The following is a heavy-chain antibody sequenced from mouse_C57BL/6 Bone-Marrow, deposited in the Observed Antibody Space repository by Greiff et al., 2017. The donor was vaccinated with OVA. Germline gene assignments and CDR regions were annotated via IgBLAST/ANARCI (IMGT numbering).Heavy chain of an antibody. V-gene: IGHV1-81*01. J-gene: IGHJ1*03. CDR1: GYTFTSYG. CDR2: IYPRSGNT. D-gene: IGHD1-1*01. CDR3: ARRIFPDYYGSSLWDFDV. Sequence: VQLQESGAELARPGASVKLSCKASGYTFTSYGISWVKQRTGQGLEWIGEIYPRSGNTYYNEKFKGKATLTADKSSSTAYMELRSLTAEDAAVYFCARRIFPDYYGSSLWDFDVWGTGTTVTVSS.